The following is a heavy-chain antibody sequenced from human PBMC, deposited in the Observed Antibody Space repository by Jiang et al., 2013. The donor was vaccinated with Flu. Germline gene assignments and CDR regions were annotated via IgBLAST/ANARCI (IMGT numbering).Heavy chain of an antibody. J-gene: IGHJ5*02. Sequence: RQMSGKGPGVAGRIDPSDXYSNYSPSFHGRVNISVDRSTRIVYLQWRSLKASDTAIYYCARHNGASDQQRSLPGNNWFDPWGQGTLVTVSS. D-gene: IGHD2-2*01. CDR2: IDPSDXYS. V-gene: IGHV5-10-1*01. CDR3: ARHNGASDQQRSLPGNNWFDP.